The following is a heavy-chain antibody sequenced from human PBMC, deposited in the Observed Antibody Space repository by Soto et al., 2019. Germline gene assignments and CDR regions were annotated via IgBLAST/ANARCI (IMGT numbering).Heavy chain of an antibody. CDR2: ISGSGGST. CDR3: AKDAGSSITMVRGAKVDDAFDI. D-gene: IGHD3-10*01. J-gene: IGHJ3*02. CDR1: GFTFSSYA. Sequence: GGSLRLSCAASGFTFSSYAMSWVRQAPGKGLEWVSAISGSGGSTYYADSVKGRFTISRDNSKNTLYLQMNSLRAEDTAVYYCAKDAGSSITMVRGAKVDDAFDIWGQGTMVTVSS. V-gene: IGHV3-23*01.